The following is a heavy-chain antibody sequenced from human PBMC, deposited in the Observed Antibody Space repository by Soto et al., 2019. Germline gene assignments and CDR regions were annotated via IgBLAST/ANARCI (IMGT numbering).Heavy chain of an antibody. V-gene: IGHV4-34*01. CDR1: GGSLSTYY. CDR3: AGDYGDYDTLDY. J-gene: IGHJ4*02. D-gene: IGHD4-17*01. Sequence: XXTLSLPCTVYGGSLSTYYWNWIRQPPGKGLEWIGEINHSGSTNYNPSLKSRVTISADTSNNQFSLTLSSVTAADTAMYYCAGDYGDYDTLDYWGRGTQVTVSS. CDR2: INHSGST.